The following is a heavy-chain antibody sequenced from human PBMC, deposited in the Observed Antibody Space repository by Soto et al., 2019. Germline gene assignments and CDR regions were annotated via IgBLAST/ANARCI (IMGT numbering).Heavy chain of an antibody. Sequence: GGSLRLSCAASGFIFSTYAMHWVRQAPGKGLEWVAVISYDGSNKYHADSVEGRFTISRDNSKNTLYLQMNSLRVEDTALYYCARDRRDGKNLAYYGMDVWGQGTTVTVSS. J-gene: IGHJ6*02. D-gene: IGHD2-21*01. CDR3: ARDRRDGKNLAYYGMDV. CDR2: ISYDGSNK. V-gene: IGHV3-30-3*01. CDR1: GFIFSTYA.